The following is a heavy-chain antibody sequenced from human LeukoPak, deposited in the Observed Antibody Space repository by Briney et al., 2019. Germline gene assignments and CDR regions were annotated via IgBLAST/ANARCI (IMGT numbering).Heavy chain of an antibody. D-gene: IGHD3-22*01. CDR1: GFTFSSYA. Sequence: PGGSLRLSCAASGFTFSSYAMSWVRQAPGKGLEWVSAISGSGGSTYYADSVKGRFTISRDNSKNTLYLQMNSLRAEDTAVYYCARGGLFSSGYYAPIFDYWGQGTLVTVSS. J-gene: IGHJ4*02. CDR2: ISGSGGST. V-gene: IGHV3-23*01. CDR3: ARGGLFSSGYYAPIFDY.